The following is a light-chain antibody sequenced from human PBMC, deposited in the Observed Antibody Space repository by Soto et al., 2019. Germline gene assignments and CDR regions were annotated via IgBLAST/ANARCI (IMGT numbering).Light chain of an antibody. CDR1: QSILSTSNNKNF. V-gene: IGKV4-1*01. CDR2: WAS. J-gene: IGKJ4*01. Sequence: DIVMTQSPDSLAVSLGERATINCKSSQSILSTSNNKNFLAWFQQKPGQPPKLLIYWASTREFGVPARFSGSGSGTDFALTISSLQAEDVAVYYCQQYYGCLITFGGGTKVEIK. CDR3: QQYYGCLIT.